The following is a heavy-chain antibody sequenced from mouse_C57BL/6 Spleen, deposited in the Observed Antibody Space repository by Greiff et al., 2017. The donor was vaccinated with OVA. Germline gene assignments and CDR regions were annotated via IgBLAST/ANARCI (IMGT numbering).Heavy chain of an antibody. D-gene: IGHD4-1*02. CDR2: IDPETGGT. Sequence: VKVVESGAELVRPGASVTLSCKASGYTFTDYEMHWVKQTPVHGLEWIGAIDPETGGTAYNQKFKGKAILTADKSSSTAYMELRSLTSEDSAVYYCLNWAFDYWGQGTTLTVSS. CDR3: LNWAFDY. V-gene: IGHV1-15*01. CDR1: GYTFTDYE. J-gene: IGHJ2*01.